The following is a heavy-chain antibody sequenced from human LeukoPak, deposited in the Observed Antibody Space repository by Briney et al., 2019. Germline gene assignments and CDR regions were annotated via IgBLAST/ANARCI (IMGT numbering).Heavy chain of an antibody. CDR1: GFSLSISA. CDR2: ISGSGGST. CDR3: AKGGSTGSYYFDY. V-gene: IGHV3-23*01. Sequence: PGGSLRLSCAAAGFSLSISAMNWVRQAPGKGLEWVSSISGSGGSTYYADSVKGRFTISRDNSKNTLHLQMNSLRAEDTALYYCAKGGSTGSYYFDYWGQASLVTVSS. D-gene: IGHD6-13*01. J-gene: IGHJ4*02.